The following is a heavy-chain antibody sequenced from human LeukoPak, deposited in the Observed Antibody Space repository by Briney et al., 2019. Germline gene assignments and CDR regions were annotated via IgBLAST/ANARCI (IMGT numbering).Heavy chain of an antibody. D-gene: IGHD4-23*01. CDR3: ARGVVTPRSDYYYYYGMDV. J-gene: IGHJ6*02. CDR2: INHSGST. Sequence: SETLSLTCAVYGGSFSGYYWSWIRQPPGKGLEWIGEINHSGSTNYNPSLKSRVTISVDTSKNQFSLKLSSVTAADTAVYCCARGVVTPRSDYYYYYGMDVWGQGTTVTVSS. CDR1: GGSFSGYY. V-gene: IGHV4-34*01.